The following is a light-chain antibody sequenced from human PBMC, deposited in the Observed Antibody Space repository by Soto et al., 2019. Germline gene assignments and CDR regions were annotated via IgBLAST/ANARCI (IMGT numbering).Light chain of an antibody. CDR3: SSYTSSSTLV. CDR1: SSDVGGYNY. CDR2: EVS. Sequence: QSALTQPASVPGSPGQSITISCSGTSSDVGGYNYVSWYQQHPGKADKLMIYEVSNRPSGVSNRFAGSKSGNTASLTTSGLQAEDEADYYCSSYTSSSTLVFGTGTKVTVL. V-gene: IGLV2-14*01. J-gene: IGLJ1*01.